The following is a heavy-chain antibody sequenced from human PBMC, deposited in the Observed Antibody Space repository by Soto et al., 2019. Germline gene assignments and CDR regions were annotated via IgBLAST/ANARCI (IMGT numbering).Heavy chain of an antibody. D-gene: IGHD3-3*01. J-gene: IGHJ6*02. V-gene: IGHV1-2*04. Sequence: ASVKVSCKASGYTFTGYYMHWVRQAPGQGLEWMGWINPNSGGTNYAQKFQGWVTMTRDTSISTAYMELSRLRSDDTAVYYCARSRITIFGVVIMRYYYYGMDVWGQGTTVTSP. CDR2: INPNSGGT. CDR1: GYTFTGYY. CDR3: ARSRITIFGVVIMRYYYYGMDV.